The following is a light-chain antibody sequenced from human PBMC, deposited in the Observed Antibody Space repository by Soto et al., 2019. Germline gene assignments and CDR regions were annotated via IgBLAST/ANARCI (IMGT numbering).Light chain of an antibody. CDR2: DAS. V-gene: IGKV3-11*01. CDR3: QQRSNWPPLT. J-gene: IGKJ4*01. Sequence: IVFTQSPPTPSLSPGERAPPSCRASQSVSSYLAWYQQKPGQAPRLLIYDASNRATGIPARFSGSGSGTDFTLTISSLEPEDFAVYYCQQRSNWPPLTFGGGTKVDIK. CDR1: QSVSSY.